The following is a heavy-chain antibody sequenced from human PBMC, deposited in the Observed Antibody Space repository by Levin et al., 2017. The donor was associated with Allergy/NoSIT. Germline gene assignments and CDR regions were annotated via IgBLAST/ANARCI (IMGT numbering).Heavy chain of an antibody. J-gene: IGHJ6*03. CDR1: GFGFGGYG. CDR2: FSHDGKDK. CDR3: TREPTPYSYGLVGSMDV. Sequence: GGSLRLSCAASGFGFGGYGMQWVRQAPGKGLEWVATFSHDGKDKNHAQSVKGRFTISRDMSKSTLYLQMNSLTPDDTAVYYCTREPTPYSYGLVGSMDVWGKGTTVIVSS. D-gene: IGHD5-18*01. V-gene: IGHV3-30*03.